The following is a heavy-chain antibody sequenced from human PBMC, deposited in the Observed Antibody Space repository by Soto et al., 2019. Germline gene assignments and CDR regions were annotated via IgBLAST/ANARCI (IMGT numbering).Heavy chain of an antibody. CDR1: GYTFTSYD. J-gene: IGHJ6*03. Sequence: GASVKVSCKASGYTFTSYDINWVRQATGQGLEWMGWMNPNSGNTGYAQKLQGRVTMTRNTSISTAYMELSSLRSEDTAVYYCARGNDDFWSGAGYYYYMDVWGKGTTVTVSS. D-gene: IGHD3-3*01. CDR2: MNPNSGNT. V-gene: IGHV1-8*01. CDR3: ARGNDDFWSGAGYYYYMDV.